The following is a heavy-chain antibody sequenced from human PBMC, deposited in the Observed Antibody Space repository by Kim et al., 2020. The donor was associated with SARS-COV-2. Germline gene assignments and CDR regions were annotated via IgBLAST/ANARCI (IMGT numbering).Heavy chain of an antibody. D-gene: IGHD6-13*01. Sequence: GGSLRLSCAASGFTFSSYAMHWVRQAPGKGLEWVAVISYDGSNKYYADSVKGRFTISRDNSKNTLYLQMNSLRAEDTAVYYCARDSHSSSWSCFDYWGQGTLVTVSS. CDR2: ISYDGSNK. CDR1: GFTFSSYA. CDR3: ARDSHSSSWSCFDY. V-gene: IGHV3-30*04. J-gene: IGHJ4*02.